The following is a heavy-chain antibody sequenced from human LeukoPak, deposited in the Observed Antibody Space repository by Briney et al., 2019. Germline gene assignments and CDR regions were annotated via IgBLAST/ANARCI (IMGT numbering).Heavy chain of an antibody. D-gene: IGHD6-6*01. CDR2: ISSSSSYI. V-gene: IGHV3-21*01. CDR1: GFTFSSYS. Sequence: GGSLKLSCAASGFTFSSYSMNWVRQAPGKGLEWVSSISSSSSYIYYADSVKGRFTISRDNAKNSLYLQMNSLRAEDTAVYYCARDISSSYYSYMDVWGKGTTVTVSS. J-gene: IGHJ6*03. CDR3: ARDISSSYYSYMDV.